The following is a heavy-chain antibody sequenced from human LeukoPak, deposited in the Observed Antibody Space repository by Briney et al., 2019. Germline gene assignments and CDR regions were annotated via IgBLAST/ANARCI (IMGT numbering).Heavy chain of an antibody. CDR2: ITNTAVTT. V-gene: IGHV3-23*01. J-gene: IGHJ4*02. CDR3: VKGQTYYGSGSYKPH. D-gene: IGHD3-10*01. CDR1: GFTFTNYA. Sequence: GGSLRLSCSASGFTFTNYAMTWVRQAPGKGLEWVSTITNTAVTTYYADSVKGRFTISRDNSKNNLYLQMNRLTVEDTAVYYCVKGQTYYGSGSYKPHWGQGTLVTVSS.